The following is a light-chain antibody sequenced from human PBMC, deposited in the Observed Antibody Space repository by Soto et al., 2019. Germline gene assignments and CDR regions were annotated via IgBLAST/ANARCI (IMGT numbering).Light chain of an antibody. CDR2: AAS. Sequence: EIVGTQSPGILSVSPGDRATLSCRASQSVGRNLAWYQQKPGQAPTLLIYAASTRATGLPARFSGSGSGTDFTLTISSLQSEDFAVYYCQEYSKWPLFTFRPAPSVDIK. CDR1: QSVGRN. CDR3: QEYSKWPLFT. V-gene: IGKV3-15*01. J-gene: IGKJ3*01.